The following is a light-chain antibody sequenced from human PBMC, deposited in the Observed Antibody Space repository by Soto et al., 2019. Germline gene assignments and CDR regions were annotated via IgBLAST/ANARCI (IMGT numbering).Light chain of an antibody. V-gene: IGLV2-14*01. CDR1: SSDVGGYNY. CDR3: SSYTSSSTRV. J-gene: IGLJ1*01. CDR2: DVS. Sequence: QSALTQPASASGSPGQSITISCTGTSSDVGGYNYVSWYQQHPGKAPKLMIYDVSKRPSGVSNRFSGSKSGNTASLTISGLQAEDEADYYCSSYTSSSTRVFGTGTKVTVL.